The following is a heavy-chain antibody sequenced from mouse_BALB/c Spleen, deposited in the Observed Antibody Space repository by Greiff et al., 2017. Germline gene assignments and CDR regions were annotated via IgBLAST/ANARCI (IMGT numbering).Heavy chain of an antibody. V-gene: IGHV5-17*02. CDR1: GFTFSSFG. CDR3: ARDDYDGRFAY. D-gene: IGHD2-4*01. Sequence: EVKLVESGGGLVQPGGSRKLSCAASGFTFSSFGMHWVRQAPEKGLEWVAYISSGSSTIYYADTVKGRFTISRDNPKNTLFLQMTSLRSEDTAMYYSARDDYDGRFAYWGQGTLVTVSA. J-gene: IGHJ3*01. CDR2: ISSGSSTI.